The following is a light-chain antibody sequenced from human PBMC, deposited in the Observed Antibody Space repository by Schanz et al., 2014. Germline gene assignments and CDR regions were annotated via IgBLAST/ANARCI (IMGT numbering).Light chain of an antibody. CDR2: GAS. CDR3: QQYDNWWT. J-gene: IGKJ1*01. CDR1: QSVSSY. V-gene: IGKV3-20*01. Sequence: ENVLTQSPGTLSLSPGERATLSCRASQSVSSYLAWYQQKPGQAPRLLIYGASSRATGIPDRFSGSGSGTDFTLTISRLEPEDFAVYYCQQYDNWWTFGQGTKVEIK.